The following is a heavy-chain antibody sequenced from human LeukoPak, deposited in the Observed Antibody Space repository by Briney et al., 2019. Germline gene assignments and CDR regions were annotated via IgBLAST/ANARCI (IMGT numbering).Heavy chain of an antibody. Sequence: PSETLSLTCAVYGGSFSGYYWSWIRQPPGKGLEWIGEINHSGSTNYNPSLKSRVTISVDTSRNQFSLKLSSVTAADTAVCYCARGYQLPSLGYYYMDVWGKGTTVTVSS. J-gene: IGHJ6*03. D-gene: IGHD2-2*01. CDR3: ARGYQLPSLGYYYMDV. CDR1: GGSFSGYY. CDR2: INHSGST. V-gene: IGHV4-34*01.